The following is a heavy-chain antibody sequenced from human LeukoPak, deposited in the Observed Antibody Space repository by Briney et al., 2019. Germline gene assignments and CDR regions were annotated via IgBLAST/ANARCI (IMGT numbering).Heavy chain of an antibody. CDR3: ARVTRYCSSTSCLNWFDP. J-gene: IGHJ5*02. D-gene: IGHD2-2*01. CDR1: GGSISSYY. Sequence: PSETLSLTCTVSGGSISSYYWSWIRQPPGKGLEWIGYIYYSGSTNYNPSLKSRVTISVDTSKNQFSLKLSSVTAADTAVYYCARVTRYCSSTSCLNWFDPWGQGTLVTVSS. CDR2: IYYSGST. V-gene: IGHV4-59*08.